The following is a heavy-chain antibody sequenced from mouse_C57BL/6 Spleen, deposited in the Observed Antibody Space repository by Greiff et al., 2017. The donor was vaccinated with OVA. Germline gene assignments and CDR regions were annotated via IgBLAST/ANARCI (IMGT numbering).Heavy chain of an antibody. D-gene: IGHD1-1*01. J-gene: IGHJ2*01. CDR1: GYSITSGYY. CDR3: ARNYYSSTFDY. Sequence: EVKLQESGPGLVKPSQSLSLTCSVTGYSITSGYYWNWIRQFPGNKLEWMGYISYDGSNNYNPSLKNRITVTRDSSKNQFFLKLNSVTTEDTSTDYSARNYYSSTFDYWGQGTTLTVSS. CDR2: ISYDGSN. V-gene: IGHV3-6*01.